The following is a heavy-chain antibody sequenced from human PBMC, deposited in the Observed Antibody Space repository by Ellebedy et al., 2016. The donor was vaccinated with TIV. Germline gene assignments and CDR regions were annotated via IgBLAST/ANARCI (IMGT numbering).Heavy chain of an antibody. J-gene: IGHJ4*02. CDR2: VYRTGTT. CDR3: ARGGFCGGRCYSPFDY. Sequence: SETLSLTCTVSGASVTSSNWWSWIRQTPGKGLEWIGEVYRTGTTTYNPSLKSRVTISMDKSKNQFSLELTSVTAADAAIYYCARGGFCGGRCYSPFDYWGQGTLVTVSS. V-gene: IGHV4-4*02. CDR1: GASVTSSNW. D-gene: IGHD2-15*01.